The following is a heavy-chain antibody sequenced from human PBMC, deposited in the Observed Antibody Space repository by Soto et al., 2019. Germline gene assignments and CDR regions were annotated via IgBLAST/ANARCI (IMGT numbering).Heavy chain of an antibody. CDR2: ISDSGTT. D-gene: IGHD2-21*01. J-gene: IGHJ6*02. V-gene: IGHV4-30-4*01. CDR3: ARDLPGVVREYYYGLDV. CDR1: GGSSSRGGYY. Sequence: QVQLQESGPGLVKPSQTLSLTCSVTGGSSSRGGYYWTWIRQPPGKGLEWIGYISDSGTTYYNPSLKNRVTISVDTPKNQFSLTLSSVTAADTAVYYCARDLPGVVREYYYGLDVWGQGTTVTVAS.